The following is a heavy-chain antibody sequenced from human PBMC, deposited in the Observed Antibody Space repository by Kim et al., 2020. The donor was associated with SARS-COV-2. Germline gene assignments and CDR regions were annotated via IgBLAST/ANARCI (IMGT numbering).Heavy chain of an antibody. Sequence: GGSLRLSCTASDFTFSGYNFNWVRQSSGKGLEWLAQISRTGETVFYADSVNGRFVISRDNSKTSLYLDMNNLRDDDSAVYYCAKDKGNVWTPEYYGVDVWGQGTRVTVSS. V-gene: IGHV3-48*02. J-gene: IGHJ6*02. D-gene: IGHD3-16*01. CDR1: DFTFSGYN. CDR3: AKDKGNVWTPEYYGVDV. CDR2: ISRTGETV.